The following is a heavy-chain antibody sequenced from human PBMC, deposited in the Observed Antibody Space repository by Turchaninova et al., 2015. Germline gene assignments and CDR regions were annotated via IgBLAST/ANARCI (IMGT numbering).Heavy chain of an antibody. CDR1: GFSLHPHSMR. J-gene: IGHJ1*01. Sequence: QVTLTESGPALVTPTQTLPLPCPFSGFSLHPHSMRVRWTRQPPGKALEWLARNAGDDVEVYSTSLKTRLTVSKDTSKNQVVLTMATMDPVDTATYYCARTAGAGQGFFQHWGQGILVTVSS. V-gene: IGHV2-70*04. D-gene: IGHD6-13*01. CDR2: NAGDDVE. CDR3: ARTAGAGQGFFQH.